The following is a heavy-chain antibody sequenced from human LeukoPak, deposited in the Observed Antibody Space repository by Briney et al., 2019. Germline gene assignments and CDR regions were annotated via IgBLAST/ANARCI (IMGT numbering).Heavy chain of an antibody. CDR2: INLHGSVK. CDR3: AAWGLYSY. D-gene: IGHD4-11*01. CDR1: GFTLSDYW. Sequence: GGSLRLSCAASGFTLSDYWMNWVRQAPGKGLEWVANINLHGSVKLHVDSVEGRFTISRDNAKNSLFLQMTSLKVEDTAVYYCAAWGLYSYWGQGILVTVSS. V-gene: IGHV3-7*01. J-gene: IGHJ4*02.